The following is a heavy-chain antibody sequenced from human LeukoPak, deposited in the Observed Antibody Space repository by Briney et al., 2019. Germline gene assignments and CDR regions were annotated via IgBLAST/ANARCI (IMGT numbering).Heavy chain of an antibody. D-gene: IGHD4-17*01. CDR1: GFTFSSYG. J-gene: IGHJ6*04. V-gene: IGHV3-30*18. CDR2: ISYDGSNK. CDR3: AEDRLYGDPYYYYGMDV. Sequence: GRSLRLSCAASGFTFSSYGMHWVRQAPGKGLEWVAVISYDGSNKYYADSVKGRFTISRDNSKNTLYLQMNSLRAEDTAVYYCAEDRLYGDPYYYYGMDVWGKGTTVTVSS.